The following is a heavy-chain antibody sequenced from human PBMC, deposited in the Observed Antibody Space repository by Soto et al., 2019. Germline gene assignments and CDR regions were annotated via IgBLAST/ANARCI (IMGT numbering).Heavy chain of an antibody. Sequence: SVKVSCKASGGTFSSYAMSWVRQAPGQGLEWMGGIIPIFGTANYAQKFQGRVTITADESTSTAYMELSSLRSEDTAVYYCASACSSTSCNYYYYGMDVWGQGTTF. CDR1: GGTFSSYA. V-gene: IGHV1-69*13. CDR2: IIPIFGTA. CDR3: ASACSSTSCNYYYYGMDV. J-gene: IGHJ6*01. D-gene: IGHD2-2*01.